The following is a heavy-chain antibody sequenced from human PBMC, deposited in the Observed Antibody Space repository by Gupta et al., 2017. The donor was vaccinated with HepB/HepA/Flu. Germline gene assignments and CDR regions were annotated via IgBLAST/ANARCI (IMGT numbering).Heavy chain of an antibody. J-gene: IGHJ3*02. CDR2: INHSGST. CDR1: GGSFSGYY. CDR3: AIVKGYGDSNDAFDI. Sequence: QVQLQQWGAGLLKPSETLSLTCAVYGGSFSGYYWSWIRQPPGKGLEWIGEINHSGSTNYNPSLKSRVTISVDTSKNQFSLKLSSVTAADTAVYYCAIVKGYGDSNDAFDIWGQGTMVTVSS. D-gene: IGHD4-17*01. V-gene: IGHV4-34*01.